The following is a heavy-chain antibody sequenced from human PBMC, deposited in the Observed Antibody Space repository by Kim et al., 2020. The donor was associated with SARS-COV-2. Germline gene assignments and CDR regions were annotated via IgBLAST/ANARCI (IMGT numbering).Heavy chain of an antibody. CDR3: AGSYYDFWSGYFLYWYFDL. J-gene: IGHJ2*01. Sequence: SRVTISVDTSKNQFSLKLSSVTAADTAVYYCAGSYYDFWSGYFLYWYFDLWGRGTLVTVSS. D-gene: IGHD3-3*01. V-gene: IGHV4-39*07.